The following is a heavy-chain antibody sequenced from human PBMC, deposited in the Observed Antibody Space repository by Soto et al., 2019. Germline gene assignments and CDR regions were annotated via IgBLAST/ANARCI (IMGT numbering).Heavy chain of an antibody. J-gene: IGHJ4*02. Sequence: GGSLRLSCAASGFTFSSYWMNWVRQAPGKGLEWVASINRDGREKIYVDSVKGRFTISRDNAKNSLYLQMNSLRAEDTAVYYCAITRDFWGQGTLVAVSS. V-gene: IGHV3-7*01. CDR3: AITRDF. D-gene: IGHD3-3*01. CDR2: INRDGREK. CDR1: GFTFSSYW.